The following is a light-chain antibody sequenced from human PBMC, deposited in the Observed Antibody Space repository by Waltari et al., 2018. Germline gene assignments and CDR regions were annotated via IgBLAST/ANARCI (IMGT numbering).Light chain of an antibody. CDR1: ALPKQQ. Sequence: SYVLTQPPSLSVSPGQTARITCPGDALPKQQGFWYQQKPDQAPVMIIDNDKERPSAIPDRFSGSSSGTTVTLSISGVRAEDEADYYCQSIDASGVYYVFGGGTKLTVL. V-gene: IGLV3-25*03. CDR3: QSIDASGVYYV. J-gene: IGLJ1*01. CDR2: NDK.